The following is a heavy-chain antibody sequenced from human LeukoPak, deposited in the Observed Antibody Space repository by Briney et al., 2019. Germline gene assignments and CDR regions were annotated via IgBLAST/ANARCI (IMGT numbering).Heavy chain of an antibody. V-gene: IGHV1-2*02. CDR2: INPNSGGT. J-gene: IGHJ5*02. Sequence: ASVKVSCKASGYTFTGYYMHWVRQAPGQGLEWMGWINPNSGGTNYAQKFQGRVTMTRDTSISTAYMELGRLRSDDTAVYYCARGRVASYNWFDPWGQGTLVTVSS. CDR1: GYTFTGYY. D-gene: IGHD2-15*01. CDR3: ARGRVASYNWFDP.